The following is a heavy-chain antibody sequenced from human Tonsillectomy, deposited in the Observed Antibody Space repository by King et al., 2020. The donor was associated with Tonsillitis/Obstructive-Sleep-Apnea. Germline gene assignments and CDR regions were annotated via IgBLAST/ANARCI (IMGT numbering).Heavy chain of an antibody. Sequence: EVQLVESGGGLVQPGGSLRLSCAASGFTFDDYAMNWVRQAPGQGLEWVSLISGGGGSTYFADSVKGRFTISRDNSKNSLYLQMNSLRTEDTALYYCAKDISYYGSGSYYNYSGDRTLCSVSS. V-gene: IGHV3-43*02. CDR2: ISGGGGST. CDR1: GFTFDDYA. D-gene: IGHD3-10*01. CDR3: AKDISYYGSGSYYNY. J-gene: IGHJ4*01.